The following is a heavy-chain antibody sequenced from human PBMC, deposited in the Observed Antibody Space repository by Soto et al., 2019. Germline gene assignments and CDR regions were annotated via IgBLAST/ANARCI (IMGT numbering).Heavy chain of an antibody. CDR2: IVPNVGIV. D-gene: IGHD3-3*01. CDR1: GGTFSSFINYP. CDR3: ARRDTSGFLRYFDN. V-gene: IGHV1-69*10. J-gene: IGHJ4*02. Sequence: SVKVSCKXSGGTFSSFINYPINWVRQAPGQGLEWMGGIVPNVGIVNYAQKFRGKVTITADKSTGTAYMELSSLISEDTALYYCARRDTSGFLRYFDNWGQGTQVTVSS.